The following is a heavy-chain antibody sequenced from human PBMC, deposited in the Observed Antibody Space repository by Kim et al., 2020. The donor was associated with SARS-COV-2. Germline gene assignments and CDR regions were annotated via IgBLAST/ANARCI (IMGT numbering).Heavy chain of an antibody. CDR1: GFTFSSYW. CDR3: ATDLYS. Sequence: GGSLRLSCAASGFTFSSYWMHWVRHAPGKGLEWVADIEDNGGTKYYADSAKGRFTISRDNSKNTLYLQMNSLCAEDTDVSYYATDLYS. CDR2: IEDNGGTK. J-gene: IGHJ5*01. V-gene: IGHV3-30*03.